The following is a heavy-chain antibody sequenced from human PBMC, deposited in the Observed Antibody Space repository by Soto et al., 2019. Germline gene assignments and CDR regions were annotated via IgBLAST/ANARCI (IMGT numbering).Heavy chain of an antibody. CDR2: IYYSGST. CDR1: GGSISSSSYY. CDR3: ARVLGIAAAGFDY. J-gene: IGHJ4*02. Sequence: QLQLQESGPGLVKPSETLSLTCTVSGGSISSSSYYWGWIRQPPGKGLEWIGGIYYSGSTYYNPSLKSLVTISVDTSKNQFSRKLSSVTAADTAVYYCARVLGIAAAGFDYWGQGTLVTVSS. V-gene: IGHV4-39*01. D-gene: IGHD6-13*01.